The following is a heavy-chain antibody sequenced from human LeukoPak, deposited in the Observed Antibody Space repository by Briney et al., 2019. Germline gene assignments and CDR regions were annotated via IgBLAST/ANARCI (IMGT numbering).Heavy chain of an antibody. CDR2: ISNNGGST. CDR1: GFTFSTYA. V-gene: IGHV3-64D*06. J-gene: IGHJ4*02. D-gene: IGHD4-17*01. Sequence: GGSLRLSCSGSGFTFSTYAMHWVRQAPGKGLEYVSGISNNGGSTNYADSAKGRFTISRDNSKNTLYLQMSSLRAEDTAVYYCVKVGSTVTRGDFDYWGQGTLVTVSS. CDR3: VKVGSTVTRGDFDY.